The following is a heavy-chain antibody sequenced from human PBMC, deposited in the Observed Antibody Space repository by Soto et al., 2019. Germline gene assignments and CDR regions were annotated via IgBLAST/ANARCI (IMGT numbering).Heavy chain of an antibody. V-gene: IGHV3-73*02. CDR3: TRYDTFDY. CDR2: IRSEAHSYAA. D-gene: IGHD3-9*01. CDR1: GFAFSASA. J-gene: IGHJ4*02. Sequence: EVQLVESGGGLVQPGGSLTLSCAASGFAFSASAIHWVRQASGKGLEWVGRIRSEAHSYAAAYAASVKGRFTISRDDSKKTAYLQLNSLKTGDTAVYYGTRYDTFDYWGQGTLVTVSS.